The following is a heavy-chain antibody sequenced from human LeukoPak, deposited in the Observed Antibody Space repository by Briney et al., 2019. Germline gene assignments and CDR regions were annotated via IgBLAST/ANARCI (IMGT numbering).Heavy chain of an antibody. CDR1: GGSISSGASD. D-gene: IGHD6-19*01. J-gene: IGHJ6*03. V-gene: IGHV4-31*03. CDR3: ARGILGSGWYYYYYYMDV. Sequence: PSETLSLTCTVSGGSISSGASDWGWIRQHPKRCLEWVGYINHSGSTYYNPSLGSRVTMSVDTSKNQFSLKLSSVTAADSAVYYCARGILGSGWYYYYYYMDVWGKGTTVTVSS. CDR2: INHSGST.